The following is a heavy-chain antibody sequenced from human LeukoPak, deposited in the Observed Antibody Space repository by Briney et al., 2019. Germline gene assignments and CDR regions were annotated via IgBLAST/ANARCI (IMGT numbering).Heavy chain of an antibody. CDR3: AEDAYYYGSGSYKAFYFDY. V-gene: IGHV3-9*01. D-gene: IGHD3-10*01. Sequence: GGSLRLSCAASGFTFDDYAMHWVRQAPGKGLEWVSGISWNSGSIGYADSVKGRFTISRDNAKNSLYLQMNSLRAEDTALYYCAEDAYYYGSGSYKAFYFDYWGQGTLVTVSS. J-gene: IGHJ4*02. CDR1: GFTFDDYA. CDR2: ISWNSGSI.